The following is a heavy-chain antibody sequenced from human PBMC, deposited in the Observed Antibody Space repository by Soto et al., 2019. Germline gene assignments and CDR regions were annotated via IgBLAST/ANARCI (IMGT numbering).Heavy chain of an antibody. Sequence: SPTLSLTCAISGDRVSSNSASSNWIRQSPSRGLEWLGRTYYRSKWYNDYAVSVKSRITINPDTSKNQFSLQLNSVTPEDTAVYYCARTPTLGGYWFDPWGQGTLVTVSS. CDR3: ARTPTLGGYWFDP. V-gene: IGHV6-1*01. CDR2: TYYRSKWYN. CDR1: GDRVSSNSAS. D-gene: IGHD3-16*01. J-gene: IGHJ5*02.